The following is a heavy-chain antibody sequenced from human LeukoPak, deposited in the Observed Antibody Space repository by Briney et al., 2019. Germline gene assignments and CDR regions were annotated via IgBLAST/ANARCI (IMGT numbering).Heavy chain of an antibody. J-gene: IGHJ6*02. CDR2: ISAYNGNT. Sequence: ASVKVSCKASGYTFISYGISWVRQAPGQGLEWIGWISAYNGNTNYAQKLQGRVTMTTDTSTSTAYMELRSLRSDDTAVYYCARMGGVAAAGYYYSYYGMDVWGQGTTVTVSS. D-gene: IGHD6-13*01. V-gene: IGHV1-18*01. CDR1: GYTFISYG. CDR3: ARMGGVAAAGYYYSYYGMDV.